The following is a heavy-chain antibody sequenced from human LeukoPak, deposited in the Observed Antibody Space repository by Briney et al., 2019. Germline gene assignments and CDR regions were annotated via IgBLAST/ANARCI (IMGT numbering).Heavy chain of an antibody. Sequence: PGGSLRLSCAASGFTFSSYEMNWVRQAPGKGLEWVSYISSSGSTIYYADSVRGRFTISRDNAKNSLYLQMNNLRAEDTAMYYCARDRYYGSGSYYAIFHYWGQGTLVTVSS. CDR3: ARDRYYGSGSYYAIFHY. J-gene: IGHJ4*02. CDR1: GFTFSSYE. V-gene: IGHV3-48*03. D-gene: IGHD3-10*01. CDR2: ISSSGSTI.